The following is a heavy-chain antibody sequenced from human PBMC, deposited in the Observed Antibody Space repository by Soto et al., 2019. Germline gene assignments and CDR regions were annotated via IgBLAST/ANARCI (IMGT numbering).Heavy chain of an antibody. Sequence: PGGSLRLSCAASGFTFSSYAMHWVRQAPGKGLEWVAVISYDGSNKYYADSVKGRFTISRDNSKNTLYLQMNSLRAEDTAVYYCARTAMYGVLVDYWGQGTLVTVSS. CDR1: GFTFSSYA. J-gene: IGHJ4*02. CDR3: ARTAMYGVLVDY. CDR2: ISYDGSNK. D-gene: IGHD3-10*02. V-gene: IGHV3-30-3*01.